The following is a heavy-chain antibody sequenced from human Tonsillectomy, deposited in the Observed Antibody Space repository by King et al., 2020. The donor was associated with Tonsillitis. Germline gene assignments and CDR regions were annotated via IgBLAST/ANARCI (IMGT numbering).Heavy chain of an antibody. J-gene: IGHJ4*02. CDR1: GYTLTSYG. CDR3: ARSLWLYDSSAYEEEDVMNY. CDR2: ISGYNGNT. V-gene: IGHV1-18*04. Sequence: QLVQSGAEVKKPGASVKVSCKASGYTLTSYGLSWVRQAPGQGLEWMGWISGYNGNTNYVQKLQGRVTMTTDTSTSTAYMELRSLRSDDTAVYYCARSLWLYDSSAYEEEDVMNYWGQGTLVTVSS. D-gene: IGHD3-22*01.